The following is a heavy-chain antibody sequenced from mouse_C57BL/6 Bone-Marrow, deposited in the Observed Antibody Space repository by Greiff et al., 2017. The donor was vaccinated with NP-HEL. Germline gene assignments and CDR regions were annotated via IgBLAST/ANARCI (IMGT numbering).Heavy chain of an antibody. CDR3: ARRGWLPSMDY. CDR1: GYTFTSYG. D-gene: IGHD2-3*01. CDR2: IYPRSGNT. J-gene: IGHJ4*01. Sequence: VQLQQSGAELARPGASVKLSCKASGYTFTSYGISWVKQRTGQGLEWIGEIYPRSGNTYYNEKFKGKATLTADKSSSTAYMGLRSLTSEDSAVYFCARRGWLPSMDYWGQGTSVTVSS. V-gene: IGHV1-81*01.